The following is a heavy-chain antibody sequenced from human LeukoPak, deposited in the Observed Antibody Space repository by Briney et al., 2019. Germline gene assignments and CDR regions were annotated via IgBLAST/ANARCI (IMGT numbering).Heavy chain of an antibody. Sequence: SQTLSLTCTVSGGSLSRGGDYWTWIRQHPGKGLEWIGYIHYSGSTYYNPSLKSRVTISVDTSKNQFSLNLSSVIAADTAVYYCARAPDPNFYDRSGFDYWGQGTLITVSS. V-gene: IGHV4-31*03. CDR1: GGSLSRGGDY. CDR3: ARAPDPNFYDRSGFDY. D-gene: IGHD3-22*01. J-gene: IGHJ4*02. CDR2: IHYSGST.